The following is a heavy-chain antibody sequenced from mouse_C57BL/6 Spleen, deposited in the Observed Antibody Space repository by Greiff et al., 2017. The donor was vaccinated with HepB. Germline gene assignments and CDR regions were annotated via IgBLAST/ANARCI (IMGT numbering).Heavy chain of an antibody. CDR1: GYTFTSYW. J-gene: IGHJ1*03. Sequence: QVQLQQPGAELVRPGTSVKLSCKASGYTFTSYWMHWVKQRPGQGLEWIGVIDPSDSYTNYNQKFKGKATLTVDTSSSTAYMQLSSLKSEDSAVYYCARSGTLYGSSPYWYFDVWGTGTTVTVSS. D-gene: IGHD1-1*01. V-gene: IGHV1-59*01. CDR2: IDPSDSYT. CDR3: ARSGTLYGSSPYWYFDV.